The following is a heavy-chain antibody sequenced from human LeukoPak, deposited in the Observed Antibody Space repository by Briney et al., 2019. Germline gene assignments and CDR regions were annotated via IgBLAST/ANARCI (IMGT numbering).Heavy chain of an antibody. J-gene: IGHJ5*02. Sequence: PETLSLTCAVYGGSFSGYYWSWIRQPPGKGLEWIGEINHSGSTNYNPSLKSRVTISVDTSKNQFSLKLSSVTAADTAVYYCASTPRGVTLNWFDPWGQGTLVTVSS. CDR1: GGSFSGYY. D-gene: IGHD3-10*01. V-gene: IGHV4-34*01. CDR3: ASTPRGVTLNWFDP. CDR2: INHSGST.